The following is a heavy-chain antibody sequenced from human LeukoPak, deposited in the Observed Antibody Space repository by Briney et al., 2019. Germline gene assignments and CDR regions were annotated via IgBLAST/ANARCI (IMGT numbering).Heavy chain of an antibody. J-gene: IGHJ5*02. CDR2: INHSGST. CDR1: GGSISSSSYY. D-gene: IGHD6-13*01. CDR3: ASLRRGQQLTS. V-gene: IGHV4-39*07. Sequence: SETLSLTCTVSGGSISSSSYYWSWIRQPPGKGLEWIGEINHSGSTNYNPSLKSRVTISVDTSKNQFSLKLSSVTAADTAVYYCASLRRGQQLTSWGQGTLVTVSS.